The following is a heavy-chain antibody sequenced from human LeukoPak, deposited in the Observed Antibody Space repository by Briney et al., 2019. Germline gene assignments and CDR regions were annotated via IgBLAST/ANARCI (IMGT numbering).Heavy chain of an antibody. Sequence: GGSLRLSCAASGFTFSNAWMSWVRQTPGKGLEWVGRIKSKTDGGTTDYAAPVKGRFTISRDDSKNTLYLQMNSLKTEDTAVYYCTTDPFRPTTFDYWGQGTLVTVSS. CDR1: GFTFSNAW. V-gene: IGHV3-15*01. J-gene: IGHJ4*02. D-gene: IGHD1-1*01. CDR2: IKSKTDGGTT. CDR3: TTDPFRPTTFDY.